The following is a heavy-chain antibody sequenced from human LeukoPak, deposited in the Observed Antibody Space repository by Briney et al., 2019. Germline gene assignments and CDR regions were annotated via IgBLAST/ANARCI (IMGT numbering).Heavy chain of an antibody. D-gene: IGHD6-13*01. CDR2: ISGVSGSI. V-gene: IGHV3-11*01. Sequence: PGGSLRLSCAASGFTFNDYYMTWIRQAPWKGLEWVSHISGVSGSIYYADSVKGRFTISRDNAKNSLFLQMNSLRAEDTAVYYCARKVAATGFYFDYWGQGTLVTVSS. CDR1: GFTFNDYY. J-gene: IGHJ4*02. CDR3: ARKVAATGFYFDY.